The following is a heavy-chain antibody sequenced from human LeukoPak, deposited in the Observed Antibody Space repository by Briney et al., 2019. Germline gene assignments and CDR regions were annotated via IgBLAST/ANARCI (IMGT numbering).Heavy chain of an antibody. CDR2: IYSGGST. CDR3: ARGGNYYGSGSYYDNWFDP. D-gene: IGHD3-10*01. V-gene: IGHV3-66*01. Sequence: GWSLRLSCAASGFTFSSYWMHWVRQAPGKGLEWVSVIYSGGSTYYADSVKGRFTISRDNSKNTLYLQMNSLRAEDTAVYYCARGGNYYGSGSYYDNWFDPWGQGTLVTVSS. J-gene: IGHJ5*02. CDR1: GFTFSSYW.